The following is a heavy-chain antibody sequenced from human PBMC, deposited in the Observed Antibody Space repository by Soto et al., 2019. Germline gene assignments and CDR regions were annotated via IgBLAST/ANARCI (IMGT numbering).Heavy chain of an antibody. V-gene: IGHV1-69*01. CDR3: ATELGENPASPFDA. CDR2: IIPLFGTA. CDR1: GVTFSSET. Sequence: QVQLVQSGADVKKPGSSVKVSCQASGVTFSSETLGWVRQAPGQGLEWVGGIIPLFGTASYAQKFQGRVTITADESTSTVYMEFSSLSSDDTAVYFCATELGENPASPFDAWGQGTLVTVSS. D-gene: IGHD3-10*01. J-gene: IGHJ4*02.